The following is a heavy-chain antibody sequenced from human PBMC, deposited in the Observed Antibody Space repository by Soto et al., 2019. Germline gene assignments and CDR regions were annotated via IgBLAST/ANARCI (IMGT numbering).Heavy chain of an antibody. V-gene: IGHV1-69*13. CDR1: GISFSRYP. CDR2: IIPIFGTA. D-gene: IGHD2-15*01. Sequence: SLKRYRSASGISFSRYPIGGVGQAHGQGLEWMGGIIPIFGTANYAQTFQGRVTITADESTSTAYMELSSLRSEDTAVYYCARGGVGTVVTPFDYWGQGTLVTVSS. CDR3: ARGGVGTVVTPFDY. J-gene: IGHJ4*02.